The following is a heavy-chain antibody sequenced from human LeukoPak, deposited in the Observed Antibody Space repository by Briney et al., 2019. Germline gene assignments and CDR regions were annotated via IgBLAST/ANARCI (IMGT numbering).Heavy chain of an antibody. V-gene: IGHV4-59*11. CDR3: ARALVGASINY. D-gene: IGHD1-26*01. J-gene: IGHJ4*02. CDR1: GGSISGHY. CDR2: IYSSGST. Sequence: SETLSPTCTVSGGSISGHYWSWIRQPPGKGLEWIGYIYSSGSTNYNPSLKSRITMSLDTSKNQFSLKLSSVTAADTAVYYCARALVGASINYWGQGTLVTVSS.